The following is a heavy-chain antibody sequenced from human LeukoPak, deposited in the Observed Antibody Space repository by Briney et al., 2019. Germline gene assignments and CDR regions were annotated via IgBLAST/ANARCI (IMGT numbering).Heavy chain of an antibody. CDR3: ARDRARAVATYGW. J-gene: IGHJ4*02. V-gene: IGHV3-7*01. D-gene: IGHD5-12*01. CDR2: IKQDGSEK. Sequence: GGSLRLSCAASGFTFSSYWMSWVRQAPGKGLEWVANIKQDGSEKYYVDSVKGRFTISRDNAKNSLYLQMNSLRAEDTAVYYCARDRARAVATYGWWGQGTLVTVSS. CDR1: GFTFSSYW.